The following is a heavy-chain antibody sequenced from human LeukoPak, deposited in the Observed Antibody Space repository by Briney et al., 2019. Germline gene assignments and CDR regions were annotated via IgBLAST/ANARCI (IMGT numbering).Heavy chain of an antibody. D-gene: IGHD2-2*01. Sequence: SETLSLTCTVSGGSISSYYWSWIRQPPGKGLEWIGYIYYSGSTNYNPSLKSRVTISVDTSKNQFSLKLSSVTAADTAVYYCARTPDCSSTSCYSYYYYSMDVWGQGTTVTVSS. CDR2: IYYSGST. CDR1: GGSISSYY. V-gene: IGHV4-59*01. J-gene: IGHJ6*02. CDR3: ARTPDCSSTSCYSYYYYSMDV.